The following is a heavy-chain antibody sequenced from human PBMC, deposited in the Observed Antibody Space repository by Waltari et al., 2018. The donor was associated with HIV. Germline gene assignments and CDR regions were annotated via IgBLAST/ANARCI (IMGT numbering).Heavy chain of an antibody. CDR1: GYTFTSSS. D-gene: IGHD6-25*01. CDR2: INTNTGNP. Sequence: QVQLVQSGSELKKPGASVKISCKASGYTFTSSSINWVRHAPGQGLEWMGWINTNTGNPMYAPGFTGRFVFSLDTSVSTAYLQINGLTAEDTAVYYCVRDSGRGRAFDFWGQGTMVSVSS. J-gene: IGHJ3*01. V-gene: IGHV7-4-1*02. CDR3: VRDSGRGRAFDF.